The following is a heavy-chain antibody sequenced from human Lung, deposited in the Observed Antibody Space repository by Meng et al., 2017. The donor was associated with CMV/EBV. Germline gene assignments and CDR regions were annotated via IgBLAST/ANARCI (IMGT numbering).Heavy chain of an antibody. Sequence: VQLVQSGAEGKRPGASVKISCQASGYSFSGFYLNWARQAPGHGLEWLGRVNPISDDTHLAQKFEGRITVTRGATINTAFMELTRLRPDDTAVYYCAKSSDNGWSSWGPGTMVTV. CDR2: VNPISDDT. D-gene: IGHD6-19*01. CDR1: GYSFSGFY. J-gene: IGHJ4*01. V-gene: IGHV1-2*06. CDR3: AKSSDNGWSS.